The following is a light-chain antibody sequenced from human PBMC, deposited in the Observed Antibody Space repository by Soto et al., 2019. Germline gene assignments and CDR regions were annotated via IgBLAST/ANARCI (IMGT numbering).Light chain of an antibody. Sequence: QSVLTQPPSASGTPGQRVTISCSGSSSNIGSNYVYWYQRLPGTATKLLIYSNNQRPSGVPDRFSGSKSGTSASLAISGLRSEDEADSYCAAWDDSLSGYWVFGGGTKLTVL. CDR1: SSNIGSNY. V-gene: IGLV1-47*02. CDR2: SNN. CDR3: AAWDDSLSGYWV. J-gene: IGLJ3*02.